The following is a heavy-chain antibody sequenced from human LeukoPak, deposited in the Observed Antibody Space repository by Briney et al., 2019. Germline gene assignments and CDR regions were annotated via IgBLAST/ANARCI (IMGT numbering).Heavy chain of an antibody. Sequence: GGSLRLSCGSSGFTFSSYAMSWVRQAPGKGLEGVSGISQSGDSTNYADSVKGRFTISRDNSKNTLYLQMNSLRADDTAVYYCAKNHPPLSSLYYYSYMDVWGKGTTLTVSS. CDR1: GFTFSSYA. CDR2: ISQSGDST. J-gene: IGHJ6*03. V-gene: IGHV3-23*01. CDR3: AKNHPPLSSLYYYSYMDV.